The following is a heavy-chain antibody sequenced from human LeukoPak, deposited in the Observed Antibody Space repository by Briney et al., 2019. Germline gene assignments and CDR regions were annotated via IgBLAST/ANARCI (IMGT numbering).Heavy chain of an antibody. V-gene: IGHV1-2*02. Sequence: GASVKDSCKASGYTFTCYYMHWVRQAPGQGLQWMGWINPNSGGTNYAQKVQRRISITNDASISTAYMELSRLRSDDTAVYYCARCEQHDFWSGYYLVYWGQGTLVTVSS. J-gene: IGHJ4*02. D-gene: IGHD3-3*01. CDR2: INPNSGGT. CDR1: GYTFTCYY. CDR3: ARCEQHDFWSGYYLVY.